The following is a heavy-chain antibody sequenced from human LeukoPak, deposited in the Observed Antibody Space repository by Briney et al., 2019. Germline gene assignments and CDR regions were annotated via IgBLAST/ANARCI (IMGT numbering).Heavy chain of an antibody. V-gene: IGHV3-48*03. CDR3: ARYYDSRSDY. CDR2: ISSGGNTI. CDR1: GFTFSSYE. Sequence: PGGSLRLSCAASGFTFSSYEMNWVRQAPGKGLEWVSYISSGGNTIYYADSVKGRFTISRDNAKNSLYLQMNSLRAEDTAVYYCARYYDSRSDYWGQGTLVTVSS. J-gene: IGHJ4*02. D-gene: IGHD3-22*01.